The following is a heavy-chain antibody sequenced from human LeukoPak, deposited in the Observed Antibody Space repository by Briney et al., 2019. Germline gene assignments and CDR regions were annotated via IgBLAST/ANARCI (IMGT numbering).Heavy chain of an antibody. D-gene: IGHD5-12*01. CDR1: GYSFNSYW. J-gene: IGHJ4*02. CDR3: VRWATISGYAAGDY. V-gene: IGHV5-51*01. CDR2: IYPGDSDT. Sequence: GESLKISCKGSGYSFNSYWIGWVRQMPGKGLEWMGIIYPGDSDTRYSPSFQGQVTISADKSISTAYLQWSSLKASDTAMYYCVRWATISGYAAGDYWGQGTLVTVSS.